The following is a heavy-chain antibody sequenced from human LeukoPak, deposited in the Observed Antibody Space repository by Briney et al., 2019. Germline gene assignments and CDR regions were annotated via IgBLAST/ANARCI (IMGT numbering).Heavy chain of an antibody. J-gene: IGHJ5*02. D-gene: IGHD3-10*01. CDR1: GFTFSSYW. Sequence: PGGSLRLSCAASGFTFSSYWMSWVRQAPGKGLEWVSYISSSSSTIYYADSVKGRFTISRDNAKNSLYLQMNSLRAEDTAVYYCASGVGFVDPWGQGTLVTVSS. V-gene: IGHV3-48*01. CDR2: ISSSSSTI. CDR3: ASGVGFVDP.